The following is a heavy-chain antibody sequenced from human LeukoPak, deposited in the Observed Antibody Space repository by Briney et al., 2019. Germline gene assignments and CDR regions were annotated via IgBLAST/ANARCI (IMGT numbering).Heavy chain of an antibody. V-gene: IGHV1-69*05. CDR2: MVPIFGTA. CDR3: TRDLTYCGGDCYSDY. J-gene: IGHJ4*02. CDR1: GGTFSSYA. Sequence: VKVSYKASGGTFSSYAISWVRQAPGQGLEWMGRMVPIFGTANYAQKFQGRVTITTDESTSTAHMELSSLRSEATAVYYCTRDLTYCGGDCYSDYWGQGTLVTVSS. D-gene: IGHD2-21*02.